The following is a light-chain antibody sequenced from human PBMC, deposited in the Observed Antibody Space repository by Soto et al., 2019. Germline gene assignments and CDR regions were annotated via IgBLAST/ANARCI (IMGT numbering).Light chain of an antibody. J-gene: IGKJ2*01. CDR3: QQRNNWPDT. V-gene: IGKV3-11*01. Sequence: EIVLTQSSATLSLSPGERATLSCRASQSVGIHLAWYQQKPGHGPRLLIYETSNRATDTPARLSGSGSGTAFTLTISTLEPEDFAVYHCQQRNNWPDTFGQGTKLELK. CDR2: ETS. CDR1: QSVGIH.